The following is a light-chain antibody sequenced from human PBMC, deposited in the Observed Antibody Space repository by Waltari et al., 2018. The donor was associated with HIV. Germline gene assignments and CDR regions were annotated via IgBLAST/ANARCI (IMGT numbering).Light chain of an antibody. Sequence: DIQMTQSPSSLSASVGDRVTITCQASQDINKYLNWYQQRLGKAPKLLIYAASSLQSGVPSRFSGSGSGTDFTLTISSLQPEDFATYFCQQATSFPLTFGGGTKVEIK. V-gene: IGKV1-12*01. J-gene: IGKJ4*01. CDR3: QQATSFPLT. CDR1: QDINKY. CDR2: AAS.